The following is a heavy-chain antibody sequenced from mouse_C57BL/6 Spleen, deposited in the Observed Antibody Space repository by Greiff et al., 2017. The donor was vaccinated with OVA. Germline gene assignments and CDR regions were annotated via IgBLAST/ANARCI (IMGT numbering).Heavy chain of an antibody. J-gene: IGHJ1*03. CDR1: GYAFTNYL. CDR3: ARGVGGYFDV. V-gene: IGHV1-54*01. CDR2: INPGSGGT. D-gene: IGHD1-1*01. Sequence: QVQLKQSGAELVRPGTSVKVSCTASGYAFTNYLIEWVKQRPGQGLEWIGVINPGSGGTNYNEKFKGKATLTADKSSSTAYMQLSSLTSEDSAVYFCARGVGGYFDVWGTGTTVTVSS.